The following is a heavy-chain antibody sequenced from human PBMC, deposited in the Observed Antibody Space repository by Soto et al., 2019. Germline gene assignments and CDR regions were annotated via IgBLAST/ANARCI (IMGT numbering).Heavy chain of an antibody. V-gene: IGHV1-69*13. CDR1: GGTFSSYA. CDR2: IIPIFGTA. Sequence: GASVRVSCKASGGTFSSYAISWVRQAPGQGLEWMGGIIPIFGTADYAQKFQGRVTITADESTSTAYMELSSLRSEDTAVYYCARVKSPCGGDCYWYFQHWGQGTLVTVSS. D-gene: IGHD2-21*02. J-gene: IGHJ1*01. CDR3: ARVKSPCGGDCYWYFQH.